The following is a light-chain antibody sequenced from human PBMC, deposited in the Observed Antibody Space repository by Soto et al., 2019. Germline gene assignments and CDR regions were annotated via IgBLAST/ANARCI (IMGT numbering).Light chain of an antibody. V-gene: IGKV3-15*01. CDR3: QQYRSWPRT. CDR2: GAS. CDR1: QSVDIN. J-gene: IGKJ1*01. Sequence: EIVLTQSPATLSVSPGERVTLSCRASQSVDINLAWYQQKPGQAPRLLIYGASTRVTDMPGRFSGRGAGAEFTLTISSLQSEDFAVYYCQQYRSWPRTFGQGTKVEIK.